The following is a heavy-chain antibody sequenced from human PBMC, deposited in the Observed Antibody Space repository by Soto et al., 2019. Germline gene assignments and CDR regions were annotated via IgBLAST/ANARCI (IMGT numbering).Heavy chain of an antibody. CDR3: GRSYGGTFHY. CDR1: CGSISSYY. Sequence: FETLSLTCRFSCGSISSYYLSLILHAPGKGLGWIGYIYYSGSTNYNPSLKSRVTISVDTSKDQFSLKLSSVTAADTAVYYCGRSYGGTFHYWGQGTLVTASP. CDR2: IYYSGST. V-gene: IGHV4-59*08. D-gene: IGHD2-15*01. J-gene: IGHJ4*02.